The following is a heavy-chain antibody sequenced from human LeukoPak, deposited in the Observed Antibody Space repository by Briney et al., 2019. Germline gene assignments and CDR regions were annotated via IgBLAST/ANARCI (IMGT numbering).Heavy chain of an antibody. D-gene: IGHD5-18*01. V-gene: IGHV4-34*01. CDR2: INHSGST. J-gene: IGHJ5*02. CDR1: GGSFSGYY. CDR3: ARPRGCSYGGFDP. Sequence: PSETLSLTCAVYGGSFSGYYWSWIRQPPGKGLEWIGEINHSGSTNYNPSLKSRVTISVDTSKNQFSLKLSSVTAADTAVYYCARPRGCSYGGFDPWGQGTLVTVSS.